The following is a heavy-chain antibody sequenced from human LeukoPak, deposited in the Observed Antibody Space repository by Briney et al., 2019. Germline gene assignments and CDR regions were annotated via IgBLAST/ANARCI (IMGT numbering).Heavy chain of an antibody. J-gene: IGHJ5*02. V-gene: IGHV4-34*01. D-gene: IGHD4-23*01. CDR2: INHSGST. CDR3: ARRWNWFDP. Sequence: PSETLSLTCAVYGGSFSGYYWSWIRKPPGKGLEWIGEINHSGSTNYNPSLKSRVTISVDTSKNQFSLKLSSVTAADTAVYYCARRWNWFDPWGQGTLVTVSS. CDR1: GGSFSGYY.